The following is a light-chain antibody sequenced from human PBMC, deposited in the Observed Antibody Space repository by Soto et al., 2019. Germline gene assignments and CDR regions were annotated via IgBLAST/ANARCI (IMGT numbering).Light chain of an antibody. CDR1: QSISSY. Sequence: IQMTQSPSSLSASVVDRVTITCRASQSISSYLNWYQQKPGKAPKLLIYAASSLQSEVPSRFSGSRSSTDITLTISSLHPEDFATYYWQQSYSEATFGQETKLEIK. J-gene: IGKJ2*01. V-gene: IGKV1-39*01. CDR3: QQSYSEAT. CDR2: AAS.